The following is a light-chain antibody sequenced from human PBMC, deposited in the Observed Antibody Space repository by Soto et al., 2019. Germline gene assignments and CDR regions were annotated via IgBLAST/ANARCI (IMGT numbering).Light chain of an antibody. V-gene: IGLV2-14*03. CDR1: SSDVGGFTY. Sequence: QSALTQPASVSGSPGQSITIFCTATSSDVGGFTYVSWYQHHPAKAPKLMICDVSNRPSGVSNRFSGSKSGNTASLTISGLQTEDEAHYYCASYTSTTTVVFGGGTKLTVL. J-gene: IGLJ2*01. CDR3: ASYTSTTTVV. CDR2: DVS.